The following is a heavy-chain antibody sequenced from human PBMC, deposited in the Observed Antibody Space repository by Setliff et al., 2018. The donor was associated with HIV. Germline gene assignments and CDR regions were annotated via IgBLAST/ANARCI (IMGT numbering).Heavy chain of an antibody. CDR2: IYKAGKT. J-gene: IGHJ4*02. D-gene: IGHD5-18*01. Sequence: PGGSLRLSCEASGFRVTDTYMAWVRQAPGKGLEWVTLIYKAGKTYYADFVKGRFTIARDDTKNTVSLQMTNLEPGDTAMYYCAKEGYGGAYYVAGYWGQGTKVTVSS. CDR3: AKEGYGGAYYVAGY. V-gene: IGHV3-53*01. CDR1: GFRVTDTY.